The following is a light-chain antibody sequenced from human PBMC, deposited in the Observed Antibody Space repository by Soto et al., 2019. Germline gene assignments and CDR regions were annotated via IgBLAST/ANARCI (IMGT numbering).Light chain of an antibody. J-gene: IGKJ4*01. CDR2: AAS. V-gene: IGKV1-27*01. CDR3: QNYNSAPPAGT. Sequence: DFQMTQSPSSLSASVGDRVTITCRASQGINNHLAWFQQKPGKVPKVLIYAASTLQSGVPSRFSCSGSGTDFTLTISSLQTEDVATYYCQNYNSAPPAGTFGGGTKVEIK. CDR1: QGINNH.